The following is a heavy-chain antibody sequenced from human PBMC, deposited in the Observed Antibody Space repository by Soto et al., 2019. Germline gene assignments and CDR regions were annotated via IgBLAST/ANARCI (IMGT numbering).Heavy chain of an antibody. CDR1: GGTFSSYA. CDR2: IIPIFGTA. CDR3: ARLVSVDTAMVNSPILDY. V-gene: IGHV1-69*12. Sequence: QVQLVQSGAEVKKPGSSVKVSCKASGGTFSSYAISWVRQAPGQGLEWMGGIIPIFGTANYAQKFQGRVTITADESTSTAYMELSSLRSEDTAVYYCARLVSVDTAMVNSPILDYWGQGTLVTVSS. D-gene: IGHD5-18*01. J-gene: IGHJ4*02.